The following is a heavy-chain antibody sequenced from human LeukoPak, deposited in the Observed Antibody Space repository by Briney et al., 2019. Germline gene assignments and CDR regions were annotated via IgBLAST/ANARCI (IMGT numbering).Heavy chain of an antibody. J-gene: IGHJ1*01. D-gene: IGHD1-26*01. CDR3: AKDKDRRGSYSFQH. CDR2: ISWNSGSI. V-gene: IGHV3-9*03. CDR1: GFTLYSYT. Sequence: GGSLRLSCAASGFTLYSYTMHWVRQAPGKGLEWVSGISWNSGSIGYADSVKGRFTISRDNAKNSLYLQMNSLRAEDMALYYCAKDKDRRGSYSFQHWGQGTLVTVSS.